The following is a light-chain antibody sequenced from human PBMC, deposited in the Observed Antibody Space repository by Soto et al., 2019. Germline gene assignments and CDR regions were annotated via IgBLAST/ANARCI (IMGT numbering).Light chain of an antibody. CDR3: SSYPSSSTYI. CDR1: SSDVGGYNY. CDR2: DVS. V-gene: IGLV2-14*01. Sequence: QSALTQPASVSGSPGQSITISCTGTSSDVGGYNYVSWYQQHPGKAPKLMIYDVSNRPSGVSNRFSGSKSGNTASLTISGLQGEDEADYYCSSYPSSSTYIFGTGTKLTVL. J-gene: IGLJ1*01.